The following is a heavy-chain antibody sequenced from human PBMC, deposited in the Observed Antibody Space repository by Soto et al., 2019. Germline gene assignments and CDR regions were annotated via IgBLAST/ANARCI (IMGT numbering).Heavy chain of an antibody. CDR3: ASTRCSGGSCYLDSYYFDY. V-gene: IGHV1-18*01. CDR1: GYTFTSYG. Sequence: ASVKVSCKASGYTFTSYGISWVRQAPGQGLEWMGWISAYNGNTNYAQKLQGRVTMTTDTSTSTAYMELRSLSSDDTAVYYCASTRCSGGSCYLDSYYFDYWGQGTLVTVSS. J-gene: IGHJ4*02. CDR2: ISAYNGNT. D-gene: IGHD2-15*01.